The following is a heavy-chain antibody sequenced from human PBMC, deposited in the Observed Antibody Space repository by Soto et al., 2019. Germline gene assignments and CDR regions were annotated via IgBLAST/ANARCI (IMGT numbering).Heavy chain of an antibody. Sequence: QVQLQQWGAGLLKPSETLSLTCAVYGGSFSGYYWSWIRQPPGKGLEWIGETHHSGSTNYNPSLKSRVTISVDTSKNQFSLKLSSVTAADTAVYYCARARPPIVVVLARGKHGWFDPWGQGTLVTVSS. CDR2: THHSGST. J-gene: IGHJ5*02. V-gene: IGHV4-34*01. CDR1: GGSFSGYY. CDR3: ARARPPIVVVLARGKHGWFDP. D-gene: IGHD2-15*01.